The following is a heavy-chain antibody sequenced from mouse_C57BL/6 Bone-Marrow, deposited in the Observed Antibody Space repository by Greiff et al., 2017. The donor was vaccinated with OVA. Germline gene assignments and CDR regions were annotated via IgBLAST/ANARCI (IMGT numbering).Heavy chain of an antibody. V-gene: IGHV1-78*01. Sequence: VQLQQSDAELVKPGASVKISCKVSGYTFTDHTIHWMKQRPEQGLEWIGYIYPRDGSTKYNEKFKGQATLTADKSSSTVYMQLNSLKSEDSAVYVCARKNATDGYFDVWGTGTTVTVSP. CDR2: IYPRDGST. CDR1: GYTFTDHT. D-gene: IGHD1-1*01. J-gene: IGHJ1*03. CDR3: ARKNATDGYFDV.